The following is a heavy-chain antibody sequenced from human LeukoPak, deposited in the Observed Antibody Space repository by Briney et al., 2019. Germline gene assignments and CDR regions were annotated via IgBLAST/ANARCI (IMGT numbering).Heavy chain of an antibody. J-gene: IGHJ5*02. CDR1: GGPISGSVT. D-gene: IGHD6-19*01. Sequence: SENLSLTCTVSGGPISGSVTWGWVRQPPGKGLEWIGNVHYDGRTAPNPSLKSRVTMSLDTSTNQFSLKLNSVTATDTALYYCARVVTAAGLDLWGRGILVTISS. V-gene: IGHV4-39*07. CDR2: VHYDGRT. CDR3: ARVVTAAGLDL.